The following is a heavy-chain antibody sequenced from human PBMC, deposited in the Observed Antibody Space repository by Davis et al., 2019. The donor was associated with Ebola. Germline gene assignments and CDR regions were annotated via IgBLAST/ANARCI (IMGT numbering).Heavy chain of an antibody. Sequence: PSETLSLTCAVYGESFSGYYWSWIRQPPGKGLEWIGEINHSGSTNYNPSLKSRVTISVDTSKNQFSLKLSSVTAADTAVYYCASSNLGGHDYWGQGTLVTVSS. D-gene: IGHD3-10*01. CDR3: ASSNLGGHDY. CDR2: INHSGST. V-gene: IGHV4-34*01. CDR1: GESFSGYY. J-gene: IGHJ4*02.